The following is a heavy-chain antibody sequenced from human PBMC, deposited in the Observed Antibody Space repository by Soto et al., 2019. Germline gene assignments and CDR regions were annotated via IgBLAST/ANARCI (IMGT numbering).Heavy chain of an antibody. Sequence: EVQLVESGGGLVQPRGSLRLSCAASGFTFSSYDMHWVRQATGKGLEWVSAIGTAGDTYYPGSVKGRFTISRENAKNSLYLQMNSLRAGDTAVYYCARAISACGGDCYAFDYWGQGTLVTVSS. CDR1: GFTFSSYD. J-gene: IGHJ4*02. V-gene: IGHV3-13*01. CDR2: IGTAGDT. CDR3: ARAISACGGDCYAFDY. D-gene: IGHD2-21*01.